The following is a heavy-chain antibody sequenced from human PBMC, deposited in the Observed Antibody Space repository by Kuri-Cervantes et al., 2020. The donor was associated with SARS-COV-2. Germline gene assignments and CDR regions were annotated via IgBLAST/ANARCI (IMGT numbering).Heavy chain of an antibody. CDR1: GGSISSGGYS. V-gene: IGHV4-30-2*03. D-gene: IGHD6-13*01. CDR2: IYYSGST. J-gene: IGHJ4*02. Sequence: LRLSCAVSGGSISSGGYSWSWIRQPPGKGLEWIGYIYYSGSTNYNPSLKSRVTISVDTSKNQFSLKLSSVTAADTAVYYCARRNSPYSSSSYYFDYWGQGTLVTVSS. CDR3: ARRNSPYSSSSYYFDY.